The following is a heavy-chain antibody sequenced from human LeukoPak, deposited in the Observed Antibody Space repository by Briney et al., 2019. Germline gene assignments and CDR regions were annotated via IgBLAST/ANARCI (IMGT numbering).Heavy chain of an antibody. CDR2: ISYDGSNK. CDR3: AKDHIAVAGIWPPIGFDY. D-gene: IGHD6-19*01. V-gene: IGHV3-30*18. CDR1: GFTFSSYG. Sequence: PGGSLRLSCAASGFTFSSYGMHWVRQAPGKGLEWVAVISYDGSNKYYADSVKGRFTISRDNSKNTLYLQMNSLRAEDTAVYYCAKDHIAVAGIWPPIGFDYWGQGTLVTVSS. J-gene: IGHJ4*02.